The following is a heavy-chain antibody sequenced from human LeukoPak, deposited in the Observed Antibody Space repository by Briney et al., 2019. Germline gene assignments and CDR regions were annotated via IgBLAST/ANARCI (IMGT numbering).Heavy chain of an antibody. CDR2: ISAYNGNT. Sequence: ASVKASCKASGYTFTSYGISWVRQAPGQGLEWMGWISAYNGNTNYAQKLQGRVTMTTDTSTSTAYMELRSLRSDDTAVYYCARDGDMVRGDANWFDPWGQGTLVTVSS. V-gene: IGHV1-18*01. CDR1: GYTFTSYG. CDR3: ARDGDMVRGDANWFDP. D-gene: IGHD3-10*01. J-gene: IGHJ5*02.